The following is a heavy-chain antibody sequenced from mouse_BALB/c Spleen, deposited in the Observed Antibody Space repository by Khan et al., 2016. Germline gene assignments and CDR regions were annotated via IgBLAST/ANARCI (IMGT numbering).Heavy chain of an antibody. CDR2: IWAGGST. CDR3: ARGYGNYVSYAMDY. J-gene: IGHJ4*01. Sequence: QVQLKESGPGLVAPSQSLSITCTVSGFSLTTYGVHWIRQPPGKGLAWLGVIWAGGSTNYNSALMSRLSITKDNSKSQVFLKMNRLQTDDTAMYYCARGYGNYVSYAMDYWGQGTSVTVSS. CDR1: GFSLTTYG. V-gene: IGHV2-9*02. D-gene: IGHD2-1*01.